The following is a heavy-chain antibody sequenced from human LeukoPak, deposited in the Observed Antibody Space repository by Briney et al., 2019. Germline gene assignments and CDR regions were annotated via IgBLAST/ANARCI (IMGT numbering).Heavy chain of an antibody. Sequence: GGSQRLSCAASGFTFSSYAMSWVRQAPGKGLEWVSAISGSGGSTYYADSVKGRFTISRDNSKNTLYLQMNSLRAEDTAVYYCARWGVAVDAFDIWGQGTMVTVSS. V-gene: IGHV3-23*01. CDR2: ISGSGGST. J-gene: IGHJ3*02. D-gene: IGHD3-10*01. CDR3: ARWGVAVDAFDI. CDR1: GFTFSSYA.